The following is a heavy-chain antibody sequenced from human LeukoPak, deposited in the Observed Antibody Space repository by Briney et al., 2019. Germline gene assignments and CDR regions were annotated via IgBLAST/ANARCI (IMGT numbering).Heavy chain of an antibody. Sequence: SETLSLTCTVSGGSISSGGYYWNWIRQHPGKGLEWIGYIYNSGRTHTKPSLKSRVTISVDTSKRQLSLKLRYVTAADTAVYYCARGAKMATRGFDYWGQGTLVTVSS. CDR2: IYNSGRT. J-gene: IGHJ4*02. V-gene: IGHV4-31*03. CDR3: ARGAKMATRGFDY. CDR1: GGSISSGGYY. D-gene: IGHD5-12*01.